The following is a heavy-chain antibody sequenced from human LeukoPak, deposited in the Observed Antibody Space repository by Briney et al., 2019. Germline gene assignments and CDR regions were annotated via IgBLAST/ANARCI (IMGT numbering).Heavy chain of an antibody. V-gene: IGHV3-21*01. Sequence: GGSLRLSCAASGFTFSSYSMNWVRQAPGKGLEWVSSISSSSSYIYYADSVKGRFTISRDNSKNTLYLQMNSLRAEDTAVYYCAREKGDGYKGRYFQHWGQGTLVTVSS. CDR1: GFTFSSYS. CDR2: ISSSSSYI. D-gene: IGHD5-24*01. J-gene: IGHJ1*01. CDR3: AREKGDGYKGRYFQH.